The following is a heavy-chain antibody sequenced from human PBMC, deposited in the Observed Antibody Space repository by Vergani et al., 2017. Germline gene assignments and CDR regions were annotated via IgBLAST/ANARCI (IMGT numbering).Heavy chain of an antibody. Sequence: QVQLVQSGAEVKKPGSSVKVSCKASGGTFSSYAISWVRQAPGQGLEWMGGIIPIFGTANYAQKFQGRVTITADESTSTAYMALSSLRSEDTAVYYCAGPSGPVVVPAAMLPGGEIYYYYGMDVWGQGTTVTVSS. J-gene: IGHJ6*02. CDR1: GGTFSSYA. V-gene: IGHV1-69*01. D-gene: IGHD2-2*01. CDR3: AGPSGPVVVPAAMLPGGEIYYYYGMDV. CDR2: IIPIFGTA.